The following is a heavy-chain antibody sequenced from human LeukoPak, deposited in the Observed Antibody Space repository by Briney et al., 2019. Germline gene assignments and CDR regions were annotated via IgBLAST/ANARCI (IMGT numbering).Heavy chain of an antibody. J-gene: IGHJ4*02. Sequence: GGSLRLSCAASGFTFSSYAMSWVRQAPGKGLEWVSAIRGSGGSTYYADSVKGRFTNSRDNSKNTLYLQMNSLRAEDTAVYYCAKSPPSSGRSPFDCWGQGTLVTVSS. CDR3: AKSPPSSGRSPFDC. CDR1: GFTFSSYA. D-gene: IGHD6-19*01. V-gene: IGHV3-23*01. CDR2: IRGSGGST.